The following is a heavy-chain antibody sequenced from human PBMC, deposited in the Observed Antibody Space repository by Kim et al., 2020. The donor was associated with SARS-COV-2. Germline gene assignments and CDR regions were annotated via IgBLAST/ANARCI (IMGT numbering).Heavy chain of an antibody. CDR2: T. CDR3: ARDGSSWYDY. V-gene: IGHV4-4*07. Sequence: TNTHPSLKRRVTMSVATSTNQFSLKLSSVTAADTAVYYCARDGSSWYDYWGQGTLVTVSS. D-gene: IGHD6-13*01. J-gene: IGHJ4*02.